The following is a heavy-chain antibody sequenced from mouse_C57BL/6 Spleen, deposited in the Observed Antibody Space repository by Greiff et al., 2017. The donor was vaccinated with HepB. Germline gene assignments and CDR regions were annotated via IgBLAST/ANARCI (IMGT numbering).Heavy chain of an antibody. CDR1: GFNIKDDY. J-gene: IGHJ2*01. D-gene: IGHD1-1*01. CDR2: IDPENGDT. CDR3: TPLIHFDD. V-gene: IGHV14-4*01. Sequence: EVQLQQSGAELVRPGASVKLSCTASGFNIKDDYMHWVKQRPEQGLEWIGWIDPENGDTEYASKFQGKATITADTSSNTAYLQLSSLTSEDTAVYYCTPLIHFDDWGQGTTLTVSS.